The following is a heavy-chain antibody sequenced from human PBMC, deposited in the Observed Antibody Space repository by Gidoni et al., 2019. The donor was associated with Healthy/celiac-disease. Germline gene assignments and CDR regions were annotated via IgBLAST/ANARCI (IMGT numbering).Heavy chain of an antibody. Sequence: STYYNPSLKSRVTISVDTSKNQFSLKLSSVTAADTAVYYCARPTEAGVFDYWGQGTLVTVSS. V-gene: IGHV4-39*01. D-gene: IGHD3-10*01. CDR3: ARPTEAGVFDY. CDR2: ST. J-gene: IGHJ4*02.